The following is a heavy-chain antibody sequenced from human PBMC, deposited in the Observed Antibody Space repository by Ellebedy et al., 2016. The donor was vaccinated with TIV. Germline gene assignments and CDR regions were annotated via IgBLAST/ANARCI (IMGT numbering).Heavy chain of an antibody. V-gene: IGHV3-30-3*01. D-gene: IGHD2-8*01. J-gene: IGHJ3*02. CDR2: ISYDGSNK. Sequence: GGSLRLXXAASGFTFSSYAMHWVRQAPGKGLEWVAVISYDGSNKYYADSVKGRFTISRDNSKNTLYLQMNSLRAEDTAVYYCARDRVFAFDIWGQGTMVTVSS. CDR3: ARDRVFAFDI. CDR1: GFTFSSYA.